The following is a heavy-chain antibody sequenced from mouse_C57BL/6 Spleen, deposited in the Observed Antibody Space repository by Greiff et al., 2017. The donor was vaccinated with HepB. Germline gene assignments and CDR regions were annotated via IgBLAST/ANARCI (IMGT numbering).Heavy chain of an antibody. CDR3: ASDTTVVATRYFDY. J-gene: IGHJ2*01. CDR2: ISSGSSTI. D-gene: IGHD1-1*01. V-gene: IGHV5-17*01. Sequence: EVHLVESGGGLVKPGGSLKLSCAASGFTFSDYGMHWVRQAPEKGLEWVAYISSGSSTIYYADTVKGRFTISRDNAKNTLFLQMTSLRSEDTAMYYCASDTTVVATRYFDYWGQGTTLTVSS. CDR1: GFTFSDYG.